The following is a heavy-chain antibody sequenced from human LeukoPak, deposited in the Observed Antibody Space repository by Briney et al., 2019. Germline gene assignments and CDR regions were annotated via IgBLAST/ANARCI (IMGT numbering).Heavy chain of an antibody. CDR1: GFTFSSSE. Sequence: GGSLRLSCAASGFTFSSSEMNWVRQAPGKGLEWVSYISSSGGTISYADSVKGRFTISRDNAKNSLYLQMNSLRAEDTAIYYCARTGQHLFDFWGQGTLVTVSS. J-gene: IGHJ4*02. CDR3: ARTGQHLFDF. CDR2: ISSSGGTI. V-gene: IGHV3-48*03. D-gene: IGHD6-13*01.